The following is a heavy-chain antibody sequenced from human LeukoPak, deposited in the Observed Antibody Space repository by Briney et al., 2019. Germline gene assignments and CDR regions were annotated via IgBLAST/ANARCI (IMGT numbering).Heavy chain of an antibody. J-gene: IGHJ6*03. CDR3: ARYYYGSGRRPYYYYYMDV. Sequence: PSETLSLTCTVSGGSISSGSYYWSWIRQPAGKGLEWIGRIYTSGSTNYNPSLKSRVTISVDTSKNQFPLKLSSVTAADAAVYYCARYYYGSGRRPYYYYYMDVWGKGTTVTVSS. D-gene: IGHD3-10*01. CDR2: IYTSGST. CDR1: GGSISSGSYY. V-gene: IGHV4-61*02.